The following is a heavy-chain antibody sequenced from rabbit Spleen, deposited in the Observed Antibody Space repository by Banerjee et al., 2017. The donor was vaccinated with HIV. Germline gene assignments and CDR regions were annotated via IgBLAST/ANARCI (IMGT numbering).Heavy chain of an antibody. CDR1: GVSFSSTSY. D-gene: IGHD7-1*01. CDR3: ARGDSDHSAGRDL. Sequence: QSLEESGGDLVKPGASLTLTCTASGVSFSSTSYMCWVRQAPGKGPEWIACIYNGDGSTYYASWAKGRFTISKTSSTTVTLQMTSLTAADTATYFCARGDSDHSAGRDLWGQGTLVTVS. CDR2: IYNGDGST. J-gene: IGHJ4*01. V-gene: IGHV1S40*01.